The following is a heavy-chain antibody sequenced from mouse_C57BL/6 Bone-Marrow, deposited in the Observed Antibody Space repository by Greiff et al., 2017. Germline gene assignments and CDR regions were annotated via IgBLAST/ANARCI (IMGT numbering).Heavy chain of an antibody. Sequence: LQESGAELARPGASVTLSCKASGYTFTSYGISWVKQRTGQGLEGIGELYPRSGNSYYNEKFKGKATLTADKYSSTAYMELRSLTSEYSAVYFCARSPDDGYYPAWFAYWCQGTLVTVSA. CDR1: GYTFTSYG. J-gene: IGHJ3*01. CDR2: LYPRSGNS. D-gene: IGHD2-3*01. CDR3: ARSPDDGYYPAWFAY. V-gene: IGHV1-81*01.